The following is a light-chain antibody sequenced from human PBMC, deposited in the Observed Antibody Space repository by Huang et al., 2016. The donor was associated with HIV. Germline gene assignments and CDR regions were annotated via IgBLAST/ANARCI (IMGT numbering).Light chain of an antibody. V-gene: IGKV1-5*01. CDR1: QSICRW. J-gene: IGKJ5*01. CDR3: QQYNSYSGIT. Sequence: DLQMTQSPSTLSAYVGDRVTITCRASQSICRWLVWYHQKPGKAPKLLIYGASTLASGVPSRFSGSGSGTEFTLTISSLQPDDFGTYHCQQYNSYSGITFGQGTRLEIK. CDR2: GAS.